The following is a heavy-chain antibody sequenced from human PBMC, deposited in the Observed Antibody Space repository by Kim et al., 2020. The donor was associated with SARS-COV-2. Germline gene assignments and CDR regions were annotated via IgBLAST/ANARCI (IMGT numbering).Heavy chain of an antibody. CDR3: ARDQGAGDPDAFDI. J-gene: IGHJ3*02. V-gene: IGHV4-31*02. D-gene: IGHD2-21*02. Sequence: NPSLKSRVTISVDTSKNQFSLKLSSVTAADTAVYYCARDQGAGDPDAFDIWGQGTMVTVSS.